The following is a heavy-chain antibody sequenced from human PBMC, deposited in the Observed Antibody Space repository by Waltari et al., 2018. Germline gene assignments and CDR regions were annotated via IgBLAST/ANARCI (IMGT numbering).Heavy chain of an antibody. CDR3: ASETSDTNTCYYHAFVI. CDR2: TYYSGST. CDR1: GHSISSSSYY. D-gene: IGHD3-22*01. V-gene: IGHV4-39*01. J-gene: IGHJ3*02. Sequence: QLQLQESGPGLVKPSETLSLTCTVSGHSISSSSYYWGWIRQPPGKGLEWIATTYYSGSTYCTPSLGSRVTMSADASKNQFSLRLTSMTAADTAVYYCASETSDTNTCYYHAFVIWGQGTMVTVSS.